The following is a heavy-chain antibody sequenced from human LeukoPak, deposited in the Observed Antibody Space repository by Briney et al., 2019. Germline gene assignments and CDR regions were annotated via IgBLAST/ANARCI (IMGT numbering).Heavy chain of an antibody. CDR1: GGSISSSSYY. J-gene: IGHJ4*02. CDR3: ARQGIAAAIDY. Sequence: SDTLSLTCTVSGGSISSSSYYWGWIRQPPGKGLEWIGSIYYSGSTYYNPSLKSRVTISVDTSKNQFSLKLSSVTAADTAVYYCARQGIAAAIDYWGQGTLVTVSS. D-gene: IGHD6-13*01. CDR2: IYYSGST. V-gene: IGHV4-39*01.